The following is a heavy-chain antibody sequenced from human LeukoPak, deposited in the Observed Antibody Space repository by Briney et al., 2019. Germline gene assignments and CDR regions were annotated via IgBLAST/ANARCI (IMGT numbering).Heavy chain of an antibody. CDR1: GGSISSSSYY. D-gene: IGHD3-16*01. V-gene: IGHV4-39*01. CDR2: IYYSGST. J-gene: IGHJ4*02. Sequence: SSETLSLTCTVSGGSISSSSYYWGWIRQPPGKGLEWIGSIYYSGSTYYNPSLKSRVTISVDTSKNQFSLKLSSVTAADTAVYYCARGWMAGEFDYWGQGTLVTVSS. CDR3: ARGWMAGEFDY.